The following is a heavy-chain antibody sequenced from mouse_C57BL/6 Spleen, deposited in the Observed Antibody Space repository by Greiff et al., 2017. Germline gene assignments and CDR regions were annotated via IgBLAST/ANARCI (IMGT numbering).Heavy chain of an antibody. Sequence: VQLQQSGAELAKPGASVKLSCKASGYTFTSYWMHWVKQRPGQGLEWIGYINPSSGYTKYNQKFKGKATLTADKSSSTAYMQLSSLTYEDSAVYDCARGRLLHAFDYWGQGTSVTVSA. D-gene: IGHD1-1*01. J-gene: IGHJ4*01. CDR1: GYTFTSYW. V-gene: IGHV1-7*01. CDR3: ARGRLLHAFDY. CDR2: INPSSGYT.